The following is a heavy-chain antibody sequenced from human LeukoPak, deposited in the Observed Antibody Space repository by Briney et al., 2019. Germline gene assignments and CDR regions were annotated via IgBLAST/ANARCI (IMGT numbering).Heavy chain of an antibody. CDR1: GGSISSSSYY. Sequence: SETLSLTCTVSGGSISSSSYYWGWIRQPPGKGLEWIGIIYYSGNTYYNPSLKSRVTISVDTSKNQFSLKLSSVTAADTAVYYCAGGGSLPDYWGQGTLVTVSS. J-gene: IGHJ4*02. D-gene: IGHD2-15*01. V-gene: IGHV4-39*07. CDR3: AGGGSLPDY. CDR2: IYYSGNT.